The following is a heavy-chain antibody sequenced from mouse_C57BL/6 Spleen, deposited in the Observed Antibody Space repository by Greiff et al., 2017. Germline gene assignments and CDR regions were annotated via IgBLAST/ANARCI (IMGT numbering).Heavy chain of an antibody. CDR1: GYTFTDYE. Sequence: QVQLQQSGAELVRPGASVTLSCKASGYTFTDYEMHWVKQTPVHGLEGIGAIDPETGGTAYNQKFKGKAILTADKSSSTAYIVLRSLTSADSAVDYCARRAYGNKGNYCDYWGQGTSLTVSS. CDR2: IDPETGGT. CDR3: ARRAYGNKGNYCDY. J-gene: IGHJ2*02. V-gene: IGHV1-15*01. D-gene: IGHD1-1*01.